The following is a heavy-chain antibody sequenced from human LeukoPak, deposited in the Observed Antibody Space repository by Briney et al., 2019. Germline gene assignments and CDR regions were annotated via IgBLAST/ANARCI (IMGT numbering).Heavy chain of an antibody. CDR2: INHSGST. D-gene: IGHD2-2*01. CDR3: ARVKVVVVPAAIRWFDP. V-gene: IGHV4-34*01. CDR1: GGSFSCYY. J-gene: IGHJ5*02. Sequence: SETLSLTCAVYGGSFSCYYWSWIRQPPGKGLEWIGEINHSGSTNYNPSLKSRVTISVDTSKNQFSLKLSSVTAADTAVYYCARVKVVVVPAAIRWFDPWGQGTLVTVSS.